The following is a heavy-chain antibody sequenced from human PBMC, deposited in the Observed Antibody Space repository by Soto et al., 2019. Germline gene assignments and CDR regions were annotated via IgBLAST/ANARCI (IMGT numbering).Heavy chain of an antibody. D-gene: IGHD3-10*01. Sequence: PSQTLSLTCAISGDRVPSNSAAWNWIRQSPSRGLEWLGRTYYRSKWYNDYAVSVKSRITVNPDTSKNQFSLQLNSVTPEDSAVYFCARAILVDSTGSGEIYTWGQGTLVTVSS. CDR2: TYYRSKWYN. CDR1: GDRVPSNSAA. J-gene: IGHJ5*02. CDR3: ARAILVDSTGSGEIYT. V-gene: IGHV6-1*01.